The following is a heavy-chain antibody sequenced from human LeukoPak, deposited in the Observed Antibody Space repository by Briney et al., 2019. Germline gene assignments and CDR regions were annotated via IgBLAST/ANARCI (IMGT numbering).Heavy chain of an antibody. Sequence: GASVKVSCKVSGYTLTELSMHWVRQAPGKGLEWMGGFDPEDGETIYAQKFQGRVTMTEDTSTDTAYMELSSLRSEDTAVYYCATKERGLAPTYYFDYWGQGTLVTVSS. J-gene: IGHJ4*02. D-gene: IGHD6-19*01. CDR3: ATKERGLAPTYYFDY. V-gene: IGHV1-24*01. CDR1: GYTLTELS. CDR2: FDPEDGET.